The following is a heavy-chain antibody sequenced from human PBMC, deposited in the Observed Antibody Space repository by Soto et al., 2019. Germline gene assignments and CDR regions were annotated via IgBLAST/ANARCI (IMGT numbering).Heavy chain of an antibody. V-gene: IGHV3-23*01. D-gene: IGHD4-17*01. J-gene: IGHJ6*02. Sequence: EVQLLESGGGLVQPGGSLRLSCAASGFTFNNYAMSWVRQAPGKGLEWVSGISGGGGSTYYADSVKGRFTISRDNSKNTLFLQMNSLRAEDTAVYYCVRPRYYGGQFAYGMDVWGQGTTVTVSS. CDR3: VRPRYYGGQFAYGMDV. CDR2: ISGGGGST. CDR1: GFTFNNYA.